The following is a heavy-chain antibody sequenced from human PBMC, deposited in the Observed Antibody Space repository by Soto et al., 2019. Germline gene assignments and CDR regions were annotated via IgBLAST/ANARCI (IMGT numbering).Heavy chain of an antibody. CDR2: ILHDGSAE. V-gene: IGHV3-30*03. Sequence: GVSLRLSCAASGFTFTSYGMHWVRQAPGKGLEWMALILHDGSAEYYADSVKGRFTISRDNSKNTLYLQMNSLRAEDTAVYYCARSRDGYSFYFYYGMDGWGKGTTVTVSS. D-gene: IGHD4-4*01. J-gene: IGHJ6*04. CDR3: ARSRDGYSFYFYYGMDG. CDR1: GFTFTSYG.